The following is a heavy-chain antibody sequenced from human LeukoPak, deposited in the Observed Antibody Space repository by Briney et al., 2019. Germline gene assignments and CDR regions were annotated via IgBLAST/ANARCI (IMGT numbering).Heavy chain of an antibody. CDR1: GGSISSYY. Sequence: SETLSLTCTVSGGSISSYYWSWIRQPPGKGLEWIGYIYYSGSTNYNPSLKSRVTISVDTSKNQFSLKLSSVTAADTAVYYCARRPYYYGSGSYYGAFDIWGQGTMVTVSS. CDR2: IYYSGST. CDR3: ARRPYYYGSGSYYGAFDI. J-gene: IGHJ3*02. V-gene: IGHV4-59*08. D-gene: IGHD3-10*01.